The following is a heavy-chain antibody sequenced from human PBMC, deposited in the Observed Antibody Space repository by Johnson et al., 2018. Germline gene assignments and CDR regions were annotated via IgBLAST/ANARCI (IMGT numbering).Heavy chain of an antibody. V-gene: IGHV3-7*01. CDR3: ARDGEYFQY. Sequence: VQLVQSGGGVVQPGRSLRLSCAASGFTFSSYAMHWVRQAPGKGLEWVANIKQDGSEKYYVDSVKGRFTISRDNVKNSHYLQMNSLRAEDTAVYYCARDGEYFQYWGQGTLVTVSP. CDR2: IKQDGSEK. CDR1: GFTFSSYA. J-gene: IGHJ1*01.